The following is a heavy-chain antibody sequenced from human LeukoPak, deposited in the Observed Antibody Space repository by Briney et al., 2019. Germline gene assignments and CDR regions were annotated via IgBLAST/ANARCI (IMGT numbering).Heavy chain of an antibody. J-gene: IGHJ4*02. CDR1: GFTFSSYS. Sequence: GSLRLSCAASGFTFSSYSMNWVRQAPGKGLEWVSSISSSSSYIYYADSMKGRFTISRDNAKNSLYLQMNSLRAEDTAVYYCARAYDSSGYYMDYWGQGTLVTVSS. V-gene: IGHV3-21*01. D-gene: IGHD3-22*01. CDR3: ARAYDSSGYYMDY. CDR2: ISSSSSYI.